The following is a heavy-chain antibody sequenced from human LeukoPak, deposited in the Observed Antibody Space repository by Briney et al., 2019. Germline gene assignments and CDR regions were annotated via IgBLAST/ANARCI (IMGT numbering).Heavy chain of an antibody. CDR3: TRVGYSGSYYIDY. J-gene: IGHJ4*02. V-gene: IGHV3-30-3*01. Sequence: GGSLRLSCAASGFTFSSYAMHWVRQPPGKGLEWVAVISYDGSNKYYADSVKGRFTISRDNSKNTLYLQMNSLGAEDTAVYYCTRVGYSGSYYIDYWGQGTLGTVSS. CDR1: GFTFSSYA. D-gene: IGHD1-26*01. CDR2: ISYDGSNK.